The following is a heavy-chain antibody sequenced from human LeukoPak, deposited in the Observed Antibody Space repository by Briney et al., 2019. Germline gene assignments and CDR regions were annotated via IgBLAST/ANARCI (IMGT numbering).Heavy chain of an antibody. CDR2: IRSSGSPT. Sequence: GGSLRLSCAASGFTFSSYSMNWVRQAPGKGLEWVSNIRSSGSPTHDADCVKGRFTISRDNAQNSLYLQMNSLRDEDTAVYYCVRDNDWAFDYWGQGTLVTVAS. J-gene: IGHJ4*02. CDR3: VRDNDWAFDY. D-gene: IGHD1-1*01. CDR1: GFTFSSYS. V-gene: IGHV3-48*02.